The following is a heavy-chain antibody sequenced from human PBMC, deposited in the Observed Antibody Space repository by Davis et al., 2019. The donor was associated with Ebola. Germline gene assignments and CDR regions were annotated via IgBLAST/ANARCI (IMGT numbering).Heavy chain of an antibody. CDR3: ASSEYSGYDCFDY. D-gene: IGHD5-12*01. J-gene: IGHJ4*02. Sequence: SETLSLTCAVYGGSFSGYYWSWIRQPPGKGLEWIGEINHSGSTNYNPSLKSRVTISVDTSKNQFSLKLSSVTAADTAVYYCASSEYSGYDCFDYWGQGTLVTVSS. V-gene: IGHV4-34*01. CDR1: GGSFSGYY. CDR2: INHSGST.